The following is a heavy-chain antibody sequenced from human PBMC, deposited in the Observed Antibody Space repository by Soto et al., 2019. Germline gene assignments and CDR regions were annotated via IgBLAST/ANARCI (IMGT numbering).Heavy chain of an antibody. CDR3: AGDGVRNGAYNGWLDP. CDR2: IKQAGREK. D-gene: IGHD3-16*01. Sequence: DVQLVESGGDLVQPGGSLRLSCAASGFSFSSYWMTWVRQAPGKGLEWVANIKQAGREKYYVASVKGRFTISRDNGKNLLFLQMDSLTPDDTAVYYCAGDGVRNGAYNGWLDPWGQGTLGTVSS. V-gene: IGHV3-7*03. CDR1: GFSFSSYW. J-gene: IGHJ5*02.